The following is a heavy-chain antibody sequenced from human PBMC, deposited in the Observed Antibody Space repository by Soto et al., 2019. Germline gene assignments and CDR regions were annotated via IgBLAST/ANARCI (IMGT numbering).Heavy chain of an antibody. V-gene: IGHV4-59*08. CDR2: IYYSGST. CDR1: GGYLRTFY. CDR3: ARIDSSSWYSGYYYYYMDV. J-gene: IGHJ6*03. Sequence: SETLSLTCNVSGGYLRTFYWSWIRQAPGKGLEWIGYIYYSGSTNYNPSLKSRVTISVDTSKNQFSLKLSSVTAADTAVYYCARIDSSSWYSGYYYYYMDVWGKGTTVTVSS. D-gene: IGHD6-13*01.